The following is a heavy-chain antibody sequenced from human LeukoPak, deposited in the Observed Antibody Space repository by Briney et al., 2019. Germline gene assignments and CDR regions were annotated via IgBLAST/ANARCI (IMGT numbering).Heavy chain of an antibody. CDR3: ARRVGAYYYYYMDV. D-gene: IGHD1-26*01. V-gene: IGHV4-59*01. CDR2: IYYSGST. Sequence: GYIYYSGSTNYNPSLKSRVTISVDTSKNQFSLKLSSVTAADTAVYYCARRVGAYYYYYMDVWGNGTTVTVS. J-gene: IGHJ6*03.